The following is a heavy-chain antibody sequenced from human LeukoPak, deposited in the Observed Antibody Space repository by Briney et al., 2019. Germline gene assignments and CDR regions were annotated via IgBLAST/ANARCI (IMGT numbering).Heavy chain of an antibody. CDR3: AIKYCSSTSCYPGGLHDAFDI. Sequence: AGGSLRLSCEASGFTFTNYPMLWVRLAPAKGLEWVSSISYDGTKQNYTNSVKGRFTISRDNSRNMLFLQMNSLRPEDTAVYYCAIKYCSSTSCYPGGLHDAFDIWGQGTMVTVSS. D-gene: IGHD2-2*01. CDR2: ISYDGTKQ. V-gene: IGHV3-30-3*01. CDR1: GFTFTNYP. J-gene: IGHJ3*02.